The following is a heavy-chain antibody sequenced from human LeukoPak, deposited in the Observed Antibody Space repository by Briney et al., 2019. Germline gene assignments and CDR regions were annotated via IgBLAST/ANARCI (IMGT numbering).Heavy chain of an antibody. V-gene: IGHV1-46*01. CDR1: GYSLTTYY. CDR3: ARSDNMERTRTLWFGESFNWFDP. CDR2: INPSGGST. J-gene: IGHJ5*02. Sequence: ASVKVSCKASGYSLTTYYMHWVRQAPGQGLEWMAIINPSGGSTSYAQKFQGRVTMTRDTSTSTVYMELSSLRSEDTAVFYCARSDNMERTRTLWFGESFNWFDPWGQGTLVTVSS. D-gene: IGHD3-10*01.